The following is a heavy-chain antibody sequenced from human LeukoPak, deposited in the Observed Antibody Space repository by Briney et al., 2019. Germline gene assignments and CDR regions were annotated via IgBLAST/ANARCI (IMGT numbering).Heavy chain of an antibody. Sequence: PGGSLRLSCAASGFTVSSNYTSWVRQAPGKGLEWVSVIYSGGSTYYADSVKGRFTISRDNSKNTLYLQMNSLRAEDTAVYYCARESYGELPYWGQGTLVTVSS. CDR2: IYSGGST. CDR1: GFTVSSNY. J-gene: IGHJ4*02. CDR3: ARESYGELPY. D-gene: IGHD4-17*01. V-gene: IGHV3-66*01.